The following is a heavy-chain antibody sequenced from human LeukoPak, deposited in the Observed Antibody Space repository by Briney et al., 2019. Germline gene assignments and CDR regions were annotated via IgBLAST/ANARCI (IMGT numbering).Heavy chain of an antibody. Sequence: GGSLRLSCEASGFIFSNYWMTWVRQAPGKGLEWVANIKYDGSEKYCVDSLKGRFTIARDNAKNSLYLEMNSLRAEDTGIYYCARAHEWRGFCNWFDPWGQGTLVTVSS. CDR3: ARAHEWRGFCNWFDP. V-gene: IGHV3-7*01. CDR2: IKYDGSEK. CDR1: GFIFSNYW. D-gene: IGHD3-3*01. J-gene: IGHJ5*02.